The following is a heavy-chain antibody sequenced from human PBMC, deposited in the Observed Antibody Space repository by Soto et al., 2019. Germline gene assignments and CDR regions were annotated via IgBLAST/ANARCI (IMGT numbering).Heavy chain of an antibody. D-gene: IGHD3-22*01. J-gene: IGHJ3*02. CDR1: GYTFSSYG. CDR3: AREELYDSSGPDAFDI. CDR2: IIPIFGTA. V-gene: IGHV1-69*13. Sequence: ASVKVSCKASGYTFSSYGFSWVRQAPGQGLEWMGGIIPIFGTANHAQKFQGRVTITADESTSTAYMELSSLRSEDTAVYYCAREELYDSSGPDAFDIWGQGTMVTVSS.